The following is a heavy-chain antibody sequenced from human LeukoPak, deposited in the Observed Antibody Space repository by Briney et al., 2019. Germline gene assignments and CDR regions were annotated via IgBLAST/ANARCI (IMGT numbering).Heavy chain of an antibody. CDR3: ARGRWLQLVRPPTYWYFDL. CDR1: GGSFSGYY. J-gene: IGHJ2*01. CDR2: ITHSGGT. Sequence: PSETLSLTCAVYGGSFSGYYWNWIRQPPGKGLEWIGEITHSGGTNYNPSLKSRVTISVDTSKNQFSLKLSSVTAADTAVYYCARGRWLQLVRPPTYWYFDLWGRGTLVTVSS. D-gene: IGHD5-24*01. V-gene: IGHV4-34*01.